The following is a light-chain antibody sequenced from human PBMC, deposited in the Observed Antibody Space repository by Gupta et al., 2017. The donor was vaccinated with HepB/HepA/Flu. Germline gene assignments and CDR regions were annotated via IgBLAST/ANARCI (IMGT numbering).Light chain of an antibody. CDR2: DVS. V-gene: IGLV2-14*01. CDR3: SSYTSTSSVV. CDR1: SSDVGGYNY. J-gene: IGLJ2*01. Sequence: QSALTQPASVSGSPGQSITISCPGTSSDVGGYNYVSWYQRHPGKAPKLIIFDVSNRPSGVSNRFSGSKSGNTASLTISGLQAEDEADYYCSSYTSTSSVVFGGGTKLTVL.